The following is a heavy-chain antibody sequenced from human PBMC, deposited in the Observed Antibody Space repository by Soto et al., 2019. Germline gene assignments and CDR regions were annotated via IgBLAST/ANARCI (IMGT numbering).Heavy chain of an antibody. CDR2: IYYSGST. Sequence: PSLTCTVSGGSISSGGYYWSWIRQHPGKGLEWIGYIYYSGSTYYNPSLKSRVTISVDTSKNQFSLKLSSVTAADTAVYYCARDRGIVATIGYYYGMDVWGQGATVTVSS. CDR1: GGSISSGGYY. D-gene: IGHD5-12*01. J-gene: IGHJ6*02. V-gene: IGHV4-31*03. CDR3: ARDRGIVATIGYYYGMDV.